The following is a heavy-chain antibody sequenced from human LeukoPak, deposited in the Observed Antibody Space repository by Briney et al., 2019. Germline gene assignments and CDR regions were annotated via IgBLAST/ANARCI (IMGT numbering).Heavy chain of an antibody. V-gene: IGHV3-23*01. CDR3: ARGGSSYGYNWFDP. CDR1: GFTFSSYA. D-gene: IGHD5-18*01. CDR2: ISGSGGST. Sequence: PGGSLRLSCAASGFTFSSYAMSWVRQAPGKGLEWVSAISGSGGSTYYADSVKGRFTISRDNSKNTLYLQMNSLRAEDTAVYYCARGGSSYGYNWFDPWGQGTLVTVSS. J-gene: IGHJ5*02.